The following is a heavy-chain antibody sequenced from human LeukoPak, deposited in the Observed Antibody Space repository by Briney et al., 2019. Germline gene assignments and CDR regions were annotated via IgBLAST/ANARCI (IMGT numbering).Heavy chain of an antibody. CDR2: IYPGDSDT. D-gene: IGHD6-19*01. J-gene: IGHJ2*01. Sequence: GESLKISCNGSGYSFTNYWIAWVRQMPGKGLEWMGIIYPGDSDTRYSPSFQGQVTISADKSISTAYLQWSSLKASDTAIYYCARHGAAVASRYFDLWGRGTLLTVFS. CDR3: ARHGAAVASRYFDL. V-gene: IGHV5-51*01. CDR1: GYSFTNYW.